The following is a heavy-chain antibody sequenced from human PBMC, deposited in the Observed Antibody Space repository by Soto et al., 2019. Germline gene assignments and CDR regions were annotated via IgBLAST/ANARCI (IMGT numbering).Heavy chain of an antibody. J-gene: IGHJ4*02. CDR1: GFIVSSYG. V-gene: IGHV3-30*03. CDR3: TGEVASGY. D-gene: IGHD2-8*02. Sequence: QVQLVESGGGVVQPGRSLRLSCAVSGFIVSSYGMHWVRQAPGKGLEWVAVISRDGGTKYYADSVKGRFTISKVNSRNTLFLEMNSLRGDDMAVYYCTGEVASGYWGQGTLVTVSS. CDR2: ISRDGGTK.